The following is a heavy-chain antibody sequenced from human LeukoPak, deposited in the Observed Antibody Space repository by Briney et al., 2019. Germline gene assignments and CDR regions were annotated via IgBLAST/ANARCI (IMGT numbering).Heavy chain of an antibody. V-gene: IGHV4-34*01. CDR3: ARGRPDIVVVPAAIYY. CDR2: INHSGST. Sequence: ASETLSLTCAVYGGSFSGYYWSWIRQPPGKGLEWIGEINHSGSTNYNPSLKSRVTISVDTSKNQFSLKLSSVTGADTAVYYCARGRPDIVVVPAAIYYWGQGTLVTVSS. CDR1: GGSFSGYY. D-gene: IGHD2-2*01. J-gene: IGHJ4*02.